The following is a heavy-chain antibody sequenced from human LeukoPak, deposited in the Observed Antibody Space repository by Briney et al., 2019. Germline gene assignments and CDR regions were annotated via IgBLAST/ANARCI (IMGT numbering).Heavy chain of an antibody. V-gene: IGHV4-34*01. CDR1: GGSFSGYY. CDR3: ARGWACSSTSCYPRNWFDP. CDR2: INHSGST. J-gene: IGHJ5*02. D-gene: IGHD2-2*01. Sequence: SETLSLTCAVYGGSFSGYYWSWIRQPPGKGLEWIGEINHSGSTNYNPSLKSRVTISVDTSKNQFSLKLSSVTAADTAVYYCARGWACSSTSCYPRNWFDPWGQGTLVTVSS.